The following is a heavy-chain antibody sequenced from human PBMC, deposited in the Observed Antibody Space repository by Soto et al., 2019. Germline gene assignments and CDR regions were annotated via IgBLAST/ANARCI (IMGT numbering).Heavy chain of an antibody. CDR2: ISNRGSP. CDR3: AKHWGTPAPDDY. D-gene: IGHD6-13*01. Sequence: EVHLLESGGGLVQPGGSLTLSCAGSGFAFHTYDMTWVRQAPGKGLEWVSMISNRGSPYYSGSVRGRFTIYRDNSNSILYLQMNSLRADDTAIYFCAKHWGTPAPDDYWGQGTLVTVSS. CDR1: GFAFHTYD. J-gene: IGHJ4*02. V-gene: IGHV3-23*01.